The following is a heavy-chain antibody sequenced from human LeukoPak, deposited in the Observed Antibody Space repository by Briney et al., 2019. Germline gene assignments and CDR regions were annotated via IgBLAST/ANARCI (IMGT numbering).Heavy chain of an antibody. V-gene: IGHV3-9*01. Sequence: GGSLRLSCEASGFTFDDYGMHWVRQTPGKGLEWVSGISWDSSKIDYADSVKGRFTISRDNSKNTLYLQMNSLRAEDTAVYYCAKEGYTSIAAGTTTIYYYYYYMDVWGKGTTVTISS. CDR3: AKEGYTSIAAGTTTIYYYYYYMDV. CDR1: GFTFDDYG. J-gene: IGHJ6*03. D-gene: IGHD6-13*01. CDR2: ISWDSSKI.